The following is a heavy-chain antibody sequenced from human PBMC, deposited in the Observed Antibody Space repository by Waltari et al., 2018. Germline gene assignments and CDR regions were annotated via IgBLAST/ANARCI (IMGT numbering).Heavy chain of an antibody. D-gene: IGHD3-22*01. Sequence: EEQLLESGGGLVQPGGSLRLSCAASGFTFSSYAMSWVRQAPGKGLEWVSAISRSGGSTHYADSVKGRFTISRDNSKNTLYLQMNSLRAEDPAVYYCAKDRYIDYYDSCGSDAFHIWGQGTMVTVSS. J-gene: IGHJ3*02. V-gene: IGHV3-23*01. CDR1: GFTFSSYA. CDR3: AKDRYIDYYDSCGSDAFHI. CDR2: ISRSGGST.